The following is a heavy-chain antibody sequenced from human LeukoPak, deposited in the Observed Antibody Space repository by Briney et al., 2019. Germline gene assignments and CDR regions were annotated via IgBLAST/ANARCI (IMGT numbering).Heavy chain of an antibody. CDR3: ARGPYVPFPNWYFDL. CDR2: INPNSGGT. V-gene: IGHV1-2*02. J-gene: IGHJ2*01. CDR1: EYTFTGYY. Sequence: ASVKVSCKASEYTFTGYYMHWVRQAPGQGLEWMGWINPNSGGTHYAPKFQGRVTMTRDTSISTAYMELSRLRSDDTAVYYCARGPYVPFPNWYFDLWGRGTLVTASS. D-gene: IGHD3-10*02.